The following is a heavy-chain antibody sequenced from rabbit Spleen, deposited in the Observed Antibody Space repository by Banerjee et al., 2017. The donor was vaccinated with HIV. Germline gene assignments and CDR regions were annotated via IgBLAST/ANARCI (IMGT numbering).Heavy chain of an antibody. J-gene: IGHJ4*01. CDR3: ARGGLVKLLMVPYFNL. D-gene: IGHD6-1*01. Sequence: QTLEESGGDLVKPGASLTLTCTASGFDLSNYYYIYWVRQAPGKGLEWIGCIYTGGSGGIYYASWAKGRFTISKSTSLNTVTLQMTNLTGADTATYFCARGGLVKLLMVPYFNLWGQGTLVTVS. CDR2: IYTGGSGGI. CDR1: GFDLSNYYY. V-gene: IGHV1S40*01.